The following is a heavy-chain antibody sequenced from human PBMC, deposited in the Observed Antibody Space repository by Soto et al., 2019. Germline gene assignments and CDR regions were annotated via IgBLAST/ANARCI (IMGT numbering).Heavy chain of an antibody. CDR1: GFTFSSYW. CDR2: INRDGSST. J-gene: IGHJ4*02. V-gene: IGHV3-74*01. Sequence: PGGSLRLSCAASGFTFSSYWMHWVRQAPGKGLVWVSRINRDGSSTSYADSVKGRFTISRDNAKNTLYLQMNSLRAEDTAVYYCARKKTRGLALDYWGQGTLVPVSP. CDR3: ARKKTRGLALDY. D-gene: IGHD6-19*01.